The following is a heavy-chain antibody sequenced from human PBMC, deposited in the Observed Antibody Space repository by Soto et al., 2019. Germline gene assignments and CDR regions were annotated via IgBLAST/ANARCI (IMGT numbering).Heavy chain of an antibody. CDR1: GFSLSTSGVG. J-gene: IGHJ6*02. V-gene: IGHV2-5*02. Sequence: QITLKESGPTLVKPTQTLTLTCTFSGFSLSTSGVGVGWIRQPPGKALECLALIYWDDDKRYSPSLKSRLTITKDTSKIQVILTMTNMDPVDTATYYCAHKTSLYGMDVWGQGTTVTVSS. CDR2: IYWDDDK. CDR3: AHKTSLYGMDV.